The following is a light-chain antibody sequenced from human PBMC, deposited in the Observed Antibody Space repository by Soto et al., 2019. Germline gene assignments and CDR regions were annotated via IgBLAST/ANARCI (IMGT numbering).Light chain of an antibody. V-gene: IGKV3-15*01. CDR2: GAS. CDR1: PNVFTK. CDR3: QQYDDWPWT. J-gene: IGKJ1*01. Sequence: EKVMTQSPASLSVAPGEKATLACGASPNVFTKVAWYQQKPGQAPRLLIYGASTRATGIPGRFSGGGSGTEFTLTISSLQSEDVAFYYCQQYDDWPWTFGQGTKVEV.